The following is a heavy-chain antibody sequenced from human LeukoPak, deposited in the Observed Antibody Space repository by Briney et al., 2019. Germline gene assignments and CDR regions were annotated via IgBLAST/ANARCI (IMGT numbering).Heavy chain of an antibody. D-gene: IGHD3-10*01. Sequence: GGSLRLSCAASGFTFSSYWMSWVRQAPGKGLEWVANIKQDGSEKYYVDSVKGRFTISRDNAKNSLYLQMNSLRAEDTAVYYCARVKGYYYGSGTERGMDVWGQGTTVTVSS. CDR2: IKQDGSEK. V-gene: IGHV3-7*01. CDR1: GFTFSSYW. J-gene: IGHJ6*02. CDR3: ARVKGYYYGSGTERGMDV.